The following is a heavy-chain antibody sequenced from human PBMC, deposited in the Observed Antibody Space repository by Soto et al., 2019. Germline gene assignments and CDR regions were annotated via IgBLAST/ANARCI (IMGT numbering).Heavy chain of an antibody. D-gene: IGHD1-1*01. CDR3: EKGYLTESQSDH. V-gene: IGHV3-23*01. Sequence: PGGSLRLSCAASVFTFSSSAMTWVRQAPGKGLEWVSAISGGGTSTYYADSVKGRFTVSRDNFKNMLFLQMNSLRDEDTAIYYCEKGYLTESQSDHWGHGTLLTVSS. CDR2: ISGGGTST. CDR1: VFTFSSSA. J-gene: IGHJ4*01.